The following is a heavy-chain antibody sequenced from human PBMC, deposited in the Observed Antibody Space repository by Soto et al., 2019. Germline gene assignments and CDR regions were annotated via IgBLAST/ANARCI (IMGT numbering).Heavy chain of an antibody. V-gene: IGHV4-59*01. CDR3: AREEYQYDSSGRRSVFFES. Sequence: QVQLQESGPGLVKPSETLSLTCTVSGGSISRNYWSWIRQPPGKGLEWIGYIYYSGSTNYNPSLKRRVTISVDTSKNQFSLKLNAVTAADTAVDYCAREEYQYDSSGRRSVFFESWGQGALVTVSS. J-gene: IGHJ4*02. D-gene: IGHD3-22*01. CDR2: IYYSGST. CDR1: GGSISRNY.